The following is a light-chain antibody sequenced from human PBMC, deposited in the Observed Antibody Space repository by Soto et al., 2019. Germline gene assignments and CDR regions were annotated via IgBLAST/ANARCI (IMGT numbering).Light chain of an antibody. Sequence: EIVLTHSPATLSLSPGEIATLSCRASQSVSSYLAWYQQKPGQAPRLLIYDASNRATGIPDSVMVSGSVTDLTLTISSLENEDFDVYYCQQRSNWPSWTFGQGTKVEIK. V-gene: IGKV3-11*01. J-gene: IGKJ1*01. CDR1: QSVSSY. CDR3: QQRSNWPSWT. CDR2: DAS.